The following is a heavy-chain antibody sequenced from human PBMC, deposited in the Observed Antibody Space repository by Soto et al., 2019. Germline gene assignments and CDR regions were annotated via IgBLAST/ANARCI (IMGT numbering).Heavy chain of an antibody. CDR1: GYPFSIHV. Sequence: QVQLVQSGAEVKEPGASVKVSCKGSGYPFSIHVMHWVRQAPGQRLAWMGWVSGGNGNTEYSQKFQDRVTITRDTSATTVYLELSRLRSEDEAVYYCARDSGVRGPSGDLDYWGQGTLVTVSS. CDR3: ARDSGVRGPSGDLDY. CDR2: VSGGNGNT. J-gene: IGHJ4*02. D-gene: IGHD2-21*02. V-gene: IGHV1-3*01.